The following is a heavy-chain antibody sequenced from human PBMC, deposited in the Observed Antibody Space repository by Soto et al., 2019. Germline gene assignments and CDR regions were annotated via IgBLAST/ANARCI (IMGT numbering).Heavy chain of an antibody. Sequence: PGESLKISCKGSGDGFSNYWIAWVRQMPGKGLEWMGIIYPGDSDTRYSPSFQGQVTISADKSISTAYLQWSSLKASDTAMYYCATLGRYCSGGSCYSDYYYYGMGVWGQGTTVTVS. D-gene: IGHD2-15*01. CDR2: IYPGDSDT. J-gene: IGHJ6*02. V-gene: IGHV5-51*01. CDR3: ATLGRYCSGGSCYSDYYYYGMGV. CDR1: GDGFSNYW.